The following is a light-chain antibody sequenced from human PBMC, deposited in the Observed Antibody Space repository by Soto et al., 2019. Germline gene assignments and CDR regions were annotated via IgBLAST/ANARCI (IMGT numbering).Light chain of an antibody. Sequence: IQLTQSPSSLSASVGDRVTITCRASQGISSSLAWYQQKPGKAPNLLIYAASTLQSGVPSRFSGSGSGTDFTLTISSLQPEDFATYYCQQINSHPRTFGQGTKVDIK. J-gene: IGKJ2*01. CDR3: QQINSHPRT. V-gene: IGKV1-9*01. CDR1: QGISSS. CDR2: AAS.